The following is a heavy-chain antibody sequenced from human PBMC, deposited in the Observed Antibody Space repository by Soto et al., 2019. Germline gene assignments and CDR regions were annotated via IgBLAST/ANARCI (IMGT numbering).Heavy chain of an antibody. J-gene: IGHJ4*02. Sequence: SETLSLTCTVSGGSTSSSSYYWGWIRQPPGKGLEWIGSIYYSGSTYYNPSLKSRVTISVDTSKNQFSLKQSSVTAADTAVYYCARNDYGQGYYFDYWGQGTLVTVSS. CDR1: GGSTSSSSYY. CDR2: IYYSGST. CDR3: ARNDYGQGYYFDY. D-gene: IGHD4-17*01. V-gene: IGHV4-39*01.